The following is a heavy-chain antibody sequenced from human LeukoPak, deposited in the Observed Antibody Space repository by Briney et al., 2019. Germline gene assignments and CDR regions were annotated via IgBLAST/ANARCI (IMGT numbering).Heavy chain of an antibody. CDR1: EYSFTSYW. D-gene: IGHD2-2*01. CDR3: ARRVAPAASPLKDAFDI. J-gene: IGHJ3*02. V-gene: IGHV5-51*01. CDR2: IYSGDSDT. Sequence: GESLKISCKGSEYSFTSYWIGWVRQMPGKGLEWMGIIYSGDSDTRYSPSFQGQVTISADKSISTAYLQWSSLKASDTAMYYCARRVAPAASPLKDAFDIWGQGTMVTVSS.